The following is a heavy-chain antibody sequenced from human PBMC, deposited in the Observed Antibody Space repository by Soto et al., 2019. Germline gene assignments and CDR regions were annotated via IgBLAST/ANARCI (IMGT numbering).Heavy chain of an antibody. CDR3: ARDIASPGGDYFDS. Sequence: EVQLVESGGGLVKAGGSLRLFCTASGFTFRNYNMNWVRQAPGKGLEWVSSISTGGAYMFYADSVKGRFTISRDNAQNSLFPQIDSPRAEDTAVYYCARDIASPGGDYFDSWGQGTLGTVSS. CDR2: ISTGGAYM. V-gene: IGHV3-21*06. J-gene: IGHJ4*02. D-gene: IGHD2-21*01. CDR1: GFTFRNYN.